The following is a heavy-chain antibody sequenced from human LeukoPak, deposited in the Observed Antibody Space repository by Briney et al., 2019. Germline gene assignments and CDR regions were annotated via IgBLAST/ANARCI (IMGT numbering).Heavy chain of an antibody. CDR3: ANGNRCTSPNCLDYYYFYMDV. V-gene: IGHV3-30*02. D-gene: IGHD2-8*01. CDR2: IRYDGSNK. Sequence: GGSLRLSCAASGFTFSSYGMHWVRQAPGKGLEWVAFIRYDGSNKYYADSVKGRFTISRDNSKNTLYLQMNSLRAEDTAVYYCANGNRCTSPNCLDYYYFYMDVWGKGTTVTVSS. J-gene: IGHJ6*03. CDR1: GFTFSSYG.